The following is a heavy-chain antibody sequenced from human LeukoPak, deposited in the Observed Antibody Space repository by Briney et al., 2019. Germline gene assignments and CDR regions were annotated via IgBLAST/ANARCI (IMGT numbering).Heavy chain of an antibody. D-gene: IGHD6-19*01. Sequence: GGSLRLSCAASGFTFSSYSMNWVRQAPGKGLEWVSYISSSSSTIYYADSVKGRFTISRDNAKNSLYLQMNSLRAEDTAVYYCAREISIAVAAYDYWGQGTLVTVSS. CDR3: AREISIAVAAYDY. J-gene: IGHJ4*02. CDR2: ISSSSSTI. CDR1: GFTFSSYS. V-gene: IGHV3-48*01.